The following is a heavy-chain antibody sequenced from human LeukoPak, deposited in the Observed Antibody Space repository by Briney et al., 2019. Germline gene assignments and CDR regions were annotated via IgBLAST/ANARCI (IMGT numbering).Heavy chain of an antibody. CDR1: GFTFSSYW. J-gene: IGHJ4*02. CDR3: AREMVRGVITIDY. D-gene: IGHD3-10*01. Sequence: GGSLRLSCAASGFTFSSYWMGWVRQAPGKGLEGVANIKQDGSEKYYVDSVKGRFTISRDNAKNSLYLQMNSLRAEDTAVYYCAREMVRGVITIDYWGQGTLVTVSS. V-gene: IGHV3-7*01. CDR2: IKQDGSEK.